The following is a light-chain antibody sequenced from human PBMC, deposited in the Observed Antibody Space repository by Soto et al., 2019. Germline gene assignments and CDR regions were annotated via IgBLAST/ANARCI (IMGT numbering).Light chain of an antibody. V-gene: IGKV3-15*01. Sequence: EIVMTQAPVSLSVSPGERATLSCRASQSVSSRLAWYQQKPGQAPRLLIYGASTRATGIPARFSGSGSGTEFTLTISSLQSEDFAVYYCQQYDDLPTFGQGTKVDIK. J-gene: IGKJ1*01. CDR3: QQYDDLPT. CDR2: GAS. CDR1: QSVSSR.